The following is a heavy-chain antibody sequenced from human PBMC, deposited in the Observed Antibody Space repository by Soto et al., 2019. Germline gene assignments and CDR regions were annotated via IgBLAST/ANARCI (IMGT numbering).Heavy chain of an antibody. V-gene: IGHV4-39*01. D-gene: IGHD3-10*01. J-gene: IGHJ4*02. Sequence: SETLSLTCTISGDSISSNNYHWGWIRQPPGKGLEWIGSMYHSGNTYHNPSLKSRVTISVDTSKNQLSLNLRSVTAADTAVYYCAIHRGPTGSNYWGQGALVTVS. CDR2: MYHSGNT. CDR3: AIHRGPTGSNY. CDR1: GDSISSNNYH.